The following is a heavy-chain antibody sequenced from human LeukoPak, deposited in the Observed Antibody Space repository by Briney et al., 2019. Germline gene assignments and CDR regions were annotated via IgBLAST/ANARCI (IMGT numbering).Heavy chain of an antibody. CDR2: ISGSGGST. J-gene: IGHJ4*02. CDR1: GFTFSSYA. Sequence: PGGSLRLSCAASGFTFSSYAMSWVRQAPGKGLEWVSAISGSGGSTYYADSVKGRFTISRDNAKNSLYLQMNSLRAEDTAVYYCATLGAYYYDSFDYWGQGTLVTVSS. D-gene: IGHD3-22*01. V-gene: IGHV3-23*01. CDR3: ATLGAYYYDSFDY.